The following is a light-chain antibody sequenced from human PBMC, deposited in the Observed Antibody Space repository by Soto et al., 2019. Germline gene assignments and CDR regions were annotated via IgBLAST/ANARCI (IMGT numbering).Light chain of an antibody. CDR2: TAS. CDR1: QGISSY. V-gene: IGKV1-9*01. Sequence: DIQMTQSPSTLSASVGDRVTITCRASQGISSYLAWYQLKPGKAPKLLISTASSLQSGVPSRFSGSGSGTEFTLTISSLQPEDFATYYCQQLDSYPRTFGQGTKVDIK. CDR3: QQLDSYPRT. J-gene: IGKJ1*01.